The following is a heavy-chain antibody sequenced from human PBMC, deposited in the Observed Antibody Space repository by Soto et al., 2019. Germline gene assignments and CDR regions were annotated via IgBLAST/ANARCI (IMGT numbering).Heavy chain of an antibody. Sequence: GWSLRLSCAASGFTFSSYSMNWVRQAPGKGLEWVSYISSSSSTIYYADSVKGRFTISRDNAKNSLYLQMNSLRDEDTAVYYCAREGDIASRPDAFDIWGQGTMVTVSS. J-gene: IGHJ3*02. CDR3: AREGDIASRPDAFDI. V-gene: IGHV3-48*02. CDR1: GFTFSSYS. CDR2: ISSSSSTI. D-gene: IGHD6-6*01.